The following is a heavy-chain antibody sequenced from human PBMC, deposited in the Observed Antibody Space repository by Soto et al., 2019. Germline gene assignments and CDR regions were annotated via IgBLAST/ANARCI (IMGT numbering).Heavy chain of an antibody. J-gene: IGHJ3*02. CDR2: IYYSGST. Sequence: QVQLQESGPGLVKPSETLSLTCTVSGGSISSYYWSWIRQPPGKGLEWIGYIYYSGSTNYNPSLRSRVTISVDTSQNQFSLKLSCVTAADTAVYYCARVPWYDFLSGYYSEFKDAFDIWGQGTMVTVSS. CDR1: GGSISSYY. D-gene: IGHD3-3*01. CDR3: ARVPWYDFLSGYYSEFKDAFDI. V-gene: IGHV4-59*01.